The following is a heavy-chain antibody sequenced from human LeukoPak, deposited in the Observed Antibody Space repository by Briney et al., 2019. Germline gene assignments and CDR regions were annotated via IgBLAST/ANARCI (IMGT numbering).Heavy chain of an antibody. Sequence: GGSLRFSCAASGFIFSNFDMHWVRQVTGKGLEWVSGITTAGDTYSAGSVKGRFTISRENAKNSLHLQMNSLTAGDTAVYYCARDRGYSNGWYDYWGQGTLVSVSS. CDR3: ARDRGYSNGWYDY. J-gene: IGHJ4*02. V-gene: IGHV3-13*04. D-gene: IGHD6-13*01. CDR2: ITTAGDT. CDR1: GFIFSNFD.